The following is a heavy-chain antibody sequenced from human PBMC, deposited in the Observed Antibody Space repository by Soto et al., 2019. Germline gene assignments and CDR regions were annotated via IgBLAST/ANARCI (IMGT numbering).Heavy chain of an antibody. D-gene: IGHD3-9*01. V-gene: IGHV4-59*01. J-gene: IGHJ5*02. CDR3: ARTRDYDILTGYESWFDP. Sequence: PSETLSLTCTVSGGSMSSYFLSWIRQPPGKGLEWIGYIYYTGSSNYNPSLKSRVTISIDTSNNQFSLKLSSVIAEDTAVYYCARTRDYDILTGYESWFDPWGQGTRVPSPQ. CDR1: GGSMSSYF. CDR2: IYYTGSS.